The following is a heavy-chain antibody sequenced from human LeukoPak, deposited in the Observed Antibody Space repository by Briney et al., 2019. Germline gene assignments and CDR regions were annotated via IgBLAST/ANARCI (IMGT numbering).Heavy chain of an antibody. CDR3: ARHWGSDRYFDL. Sequence: SETLSLTCTVSGGSISSSSYYWGWIRQPPGKGLEWLGYIHYSGYTNYNPSLKSRVTISVDTSKNQFSLNLSSVTAADTAVYYCARHWGSDRYFDLWGRGTLVTVSS. J-gene: IGHJ2*01. V-gene: IGHV4-61*05. CDR1: GGSISSSSYY. D-gene: IGHD7-27*01. CDR2: IHYSGYT.